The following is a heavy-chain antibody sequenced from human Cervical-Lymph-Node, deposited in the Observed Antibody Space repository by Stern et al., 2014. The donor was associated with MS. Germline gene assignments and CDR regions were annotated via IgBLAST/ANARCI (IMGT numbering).Heavy chain of an antibody. Sequence: VQLVESGGGVVQPGRSLRLSCGASGFIFTNYGMHWVRQAPGKGLDWVAVISDDGSVKYYSASAKGRFDISRDNSKQTVHLQMNSLTPEDTGLYYCAKAKRGYFGHIDFWGQGTLVSVSS. CDR1: GFIFTNYG. V-gene: IGHV3-30*18. CDR2: ISDDGSVK. CDR3: AKAKRGYFGHIDF. D-gene: IGHD3-9*01. J-gene: IGHJ4*02.